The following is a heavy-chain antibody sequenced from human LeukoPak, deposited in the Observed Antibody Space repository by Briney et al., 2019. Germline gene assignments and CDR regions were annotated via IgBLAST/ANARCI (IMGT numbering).Heavy chain of an antibody. Sequence: PSETLSLTCTVSGGSISNYYWSWIRQPPGKGLEWIGYIYYSGSTNYNPSLKRRVTMSVDTSKNQFSLKLRSVTAADTAVYYCARHVVAAAAHQYSFDYWGQGTLVTVSS. D-gene: IGHD6-25*01. CDR1: GGSISNYY. CDR2: IYYSGST. V-gene: IGHV4-59*08. CDR3: ARHVVAAAAHQYSFDY. J-gene: IGHJ4*02.